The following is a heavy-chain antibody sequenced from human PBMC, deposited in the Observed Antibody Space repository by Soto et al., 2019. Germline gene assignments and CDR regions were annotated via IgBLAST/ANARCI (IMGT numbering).Heavy chain of an antibody. V-gene: IGHV3-23*01. CDR1: GFTFSSYA. D-gene: IGHD3-10*01. CDR3: AKGAALLWFGELPFDY. J-gene: IGHJ4*02. CDR2: ISGSGGST. Sequence: GGSLRLSXAASGFTFSSYAMSWVRQAPGKGLEWVSAISGSGGSTYYADSVKGRFTISRDNSKNTLYLQMNSLRAEDTAVYYCAKGAALLWFGELPFDYWGQGTLVTVSS.